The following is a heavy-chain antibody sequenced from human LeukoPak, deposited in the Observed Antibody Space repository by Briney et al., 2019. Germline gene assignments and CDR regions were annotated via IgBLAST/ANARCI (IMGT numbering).Heavy chain of an antibody. J-gene: IGHJ4*02. D-gene: IGHD4-17*01. CDR1: GFTFSSYA. Sequence: GGSLRLSCAASGFTFSSYAMSWVRQAPGKGLEWVSAISGSGGNTYYADSVKGRFTISRDNSKNTLYLQMNSLRAEDTAVYYCARDHFGPQSGDRYFDYWGQGTLVTVSS. CDR3: ARDHFGPQSGDRYFDY. CDR2: ISGSGGNT. V-gene: IGHV3-23*01.